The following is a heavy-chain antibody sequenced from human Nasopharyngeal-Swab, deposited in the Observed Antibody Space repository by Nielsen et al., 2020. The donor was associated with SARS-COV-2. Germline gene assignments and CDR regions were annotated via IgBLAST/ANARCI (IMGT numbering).Heavy chain of an antibody. J-gene: IGHJ4*02. CDR2: ISSSSSYI. V-gene: IGHV3-21*01. CDR1: GFTFSSYS. CDR3: ARCLYDSSGYDEILFDY. D-gene: IGHD3-22*01. Sequence: GGSLSLSCAASGFTFSSYSMNWVRQAPGKGLEWVSSISSSSSYIYYADSVKGRFTISRDNAKNSLYLQMNSLRAEDTAVYYCARCLYDSSGYDEILFDYWGQGTLVTVSS.